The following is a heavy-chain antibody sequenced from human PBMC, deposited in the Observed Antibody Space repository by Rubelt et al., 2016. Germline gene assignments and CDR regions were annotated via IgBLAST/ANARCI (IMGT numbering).Heavy chain of an antibody. CDR3: ARDIVGATTSPLDY. V-gene: IGHV4-34*01. Sequence: QVQLQQWGAGLLKPSETLSLTCAVYGGSFSGYYWSWIRQPPGKGLEWIGEINHSGSTNYNPSLKGRVTISVDTSKTQFSLKLSSVTAADTAVYYCARDIVGATTSPLDYWGQGTLVTVSS. D-gene: IGHD1-26*01. J-gene: IGHJ4*02. CDR2: INHSGST. CDR1: GGSFSGYY.